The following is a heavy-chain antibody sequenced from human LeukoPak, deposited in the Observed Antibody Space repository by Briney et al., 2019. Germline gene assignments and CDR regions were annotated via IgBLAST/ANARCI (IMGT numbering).Heavy chain of an antibody. D-gene: IGHD3-10*01. Sequence: ASVKVFCKASGYTFTGYYMHWVRQAPGQGLEWMGWINPNSGGTNYAQKFQGRVTMTRDTSISTAYMELSSLRSEDTAVYYCARDRASTIWFGYYGMDVWGQGTTVTVSS. J-gene: IGHJ6*02. V-gene: IGHV1-2*02. CDR1: GYTFTGYY. CDR3: ARDRASTIWFGYYGMDV. CDR2: INPNSGGT.